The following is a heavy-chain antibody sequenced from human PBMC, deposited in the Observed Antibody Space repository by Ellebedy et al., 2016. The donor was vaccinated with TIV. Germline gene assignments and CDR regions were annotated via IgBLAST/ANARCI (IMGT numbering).Heavy chain of an antibody. Sequence: PGGSLRLSCKGFGYSFTNYWIVWVRQMPGKGLEWMGVISPADSHLRSSPSFQGQVTISADKSIPTAYLQWSSLKASDSAMYYCARQNQGGGESGVFDIWGQGTLLTVSS. J-gene: IGHJ3*02. CDR3: ARQNQGGGESGVFDI. D-gene: IGHD3-16*01. CDR1: GYSFTNYW. V-gene: IGHV5-51*01. CDR2: ISPADSHL.